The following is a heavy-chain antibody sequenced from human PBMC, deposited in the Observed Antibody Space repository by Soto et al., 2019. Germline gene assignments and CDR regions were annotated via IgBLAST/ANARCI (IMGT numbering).Heavy chain of an antibody. J-gene: IGHJ4*02. CDR3: AKAERYYYDSSGPDY. CDR1: GFTFSSYG. V-gene: IGHV3-30*18. D-gene: IGHD3-22*01. Sequence: GGSLRLSCAASGFTFSSYGMHWVRQAPGKGLEWVAVISYDGSNKYYADSVKGRFTISRDNSKNTLYLQMNSLRAEDTAVYYCAKAERYYYDSSGPDYWGQGT. CDR2: ISYDGSNK.